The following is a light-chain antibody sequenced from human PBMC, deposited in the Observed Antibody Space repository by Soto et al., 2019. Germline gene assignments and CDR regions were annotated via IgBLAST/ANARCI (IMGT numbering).Light chain of an antibody. CDR1: SGHSSYA. J-gene: IGLJ2*01. CDR2: LNSDGSH. Sequence: QSVLTQSPSASASLGASVKLTCSLNSGHSSYAIAWHQQQPEKGPRYLMKLNSDGSHSKGDGIPDRFSGSSSGAERYLTISSLQSEDEADYYSQTWDTGIVVFGGGTKVTVL. V-gene: IGLV4-69*01. CDR3: QTWDTGIVV.